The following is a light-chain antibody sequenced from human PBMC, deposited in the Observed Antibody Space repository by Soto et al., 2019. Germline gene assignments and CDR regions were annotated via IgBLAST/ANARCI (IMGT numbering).Light chain of an antibody. V-gene: IGKV3D-20*01. J-gene: IGKJ4*01. CDR2: DAS. Sequence: EIVLTQSPATLSLSPGERATLYCGASQRISNNYLAWYQQKPGLAPRLLIYDASNRAAGIPDRFSGSGSGTDFTLTISRLEPEDFAVYYCQQFDNLITFGGGTKVEFK. CDR1: QRISNNY. CDR3: QQFDNLIT.